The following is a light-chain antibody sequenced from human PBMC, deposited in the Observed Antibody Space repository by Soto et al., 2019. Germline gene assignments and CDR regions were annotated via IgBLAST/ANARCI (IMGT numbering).Light chain of an antibody. J-gene: IGLJ3*02. CDR1: SSNIGAGYD. Sequence: QSVLTQPPSVSGAPGQRVTISCTGGSSNIGAGYDVQWYQQLPGTAPKLLVSGNTNRPSGVPDRFSGSKSGTSASLAITGLQAEDEADYYCQSFDSSLSGWVFGGGTKLTVL. CDR3: QSFDSSLSGWV. CDR2: GNT. V-gene: IGLV1-40*01.